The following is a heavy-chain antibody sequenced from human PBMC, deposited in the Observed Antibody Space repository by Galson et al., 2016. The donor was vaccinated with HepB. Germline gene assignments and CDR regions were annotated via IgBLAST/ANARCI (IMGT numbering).Heavy chain of an antibody. D-gene: IGHD2-21*01. J-gene: IGHJ6*02. CDR3: VGQGYCGGDCYWGGMDV. Sequence: SVKVSCKASGGTFISYAISWVRQAPGQGLEWMEGIIPIFGTANYAQNFQGRVAITADESTTTAYMELISLRSEDTAVYYCVGQGYCGGDCYWGGMDVWGQGTTVIVSS. CDR1: GGTFISYA. CDR2: IIPIFGTA. V-gene: IGHV1-69*13.